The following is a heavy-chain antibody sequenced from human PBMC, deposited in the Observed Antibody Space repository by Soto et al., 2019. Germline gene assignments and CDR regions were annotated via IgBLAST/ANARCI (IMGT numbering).Heavy chain of an antibody. CDR2: IIPILGIA. V-gene: IGHV1-69*02. CDR1: GGTFSSYT. J-gene: IGHJ3*02. Sequence: GASVKVSCKASGGTFSSYTISWVRQAPGQGLEWMGRIIPILGIANYAQEFQGRVTITADKSTSTAYMELSSLRSEDTAVYYCARTVEVVATAADAFDIWGQGTMVTVSS. CDR3: ARTVEVVATAADAFDI. D-gene: IGHD2-21*02.